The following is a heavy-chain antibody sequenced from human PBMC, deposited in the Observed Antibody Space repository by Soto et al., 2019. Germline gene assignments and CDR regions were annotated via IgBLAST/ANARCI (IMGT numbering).Heavy chain of an antibody. Sequence: SETLSLTCSVSGGSINSYWWSWIRQPAGKGLEWIGRVYSSGTTDYNPSLNSRATLSVETSKNQFSLKLSSVTAADTAVYYCARDIGSYAYGEGYWGQGIQVTVS. CDR2: VYSSGTT. CDR1: GGSINSYW. CDR3: ARDIGSYAYGEGY. D-gene: IGHD3-10*01. V-gene: IGHV4-4*07. J-gene: IGHJ4*02.